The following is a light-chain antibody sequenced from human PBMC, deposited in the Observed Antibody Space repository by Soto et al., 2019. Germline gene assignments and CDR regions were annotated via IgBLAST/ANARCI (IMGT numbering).Light chain of an antibody. J-gene: IGLJ2*01. Sequence: QSALTQPPSASGSPGQSVTISCTGTSSDVGRYTRVSWYQHYPGKAPKLMIYEVNKRPSEVPDRFSGSKSGNTASLTVSGLQAEDEADYYCSSYTGSTIMIFGGGTKLTVL. V-gene: IGLV2-8*01. CDR2: EVN. CDR3: SSYTGSTIMI. CDR1: SSDVGRYTR.